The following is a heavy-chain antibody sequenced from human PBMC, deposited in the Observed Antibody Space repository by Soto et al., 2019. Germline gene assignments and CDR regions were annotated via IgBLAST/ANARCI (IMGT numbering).Heavy chain of an antibody. CDR2: ISYDGSNK. CDR1: GFTFSSYG. J-gene: IGHJ6*02. V-gene: IGHV3-30*18. Sequence: QVQLVESGGGVVQPGRSLRLSCAASGFTFSSYGMHWVRQAPGKGLEWVAVISYDGSNKYYADSVKGRFTISRDNSKNTLCLQMNSLRAEDTAVYYCAKGQLAGFGMDVWGQGTTVTVSS. CDR3: AKGQLAGFGMDV. D-gene: IGHD6-6*01.